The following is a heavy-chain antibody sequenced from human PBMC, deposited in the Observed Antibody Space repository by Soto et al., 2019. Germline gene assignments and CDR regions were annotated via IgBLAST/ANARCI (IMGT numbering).Heavy chain of an antibody. CDR2: IYWDDDK. J-gene: IGHJ5*02. V-gene: IGHV2-5*02. CDR3: AHIPNYYQYDWFDP. CDR1: GFSLTTRGVG. Sequence: QITLKESGPTLEKPTQTLTLTCTFSGFSLTTRGVGVGWIRQPPGKALECLALIYWDDDKRYSPSLQSRLSITKVTSKNQVVLTMTNVDPVDTATYYCAHIPNYYQYDWFDPWGQGTLVSVSS. D-gene: IGHD3-16*01.